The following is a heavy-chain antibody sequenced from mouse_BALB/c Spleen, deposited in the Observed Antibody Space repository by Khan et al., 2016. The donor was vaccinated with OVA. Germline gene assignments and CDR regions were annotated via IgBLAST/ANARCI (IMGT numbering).Heavy chain of an antibody. Sequence: QVQLKQSGPGLVAPSQSLSITCTVSGFSLSRYNIHWVRQTPGKGLEWLGRIWGGGSTDYNSALKSRLSISKDNTKSQVLLKMNSLQNDDTAMYYCARSYYRYDRYYAMDYWGQGTSVTVSS. CDR1: GFSLSRYN. D-gene: IGHD2-14*01. J-gene: IGHJ4*01. CDR2: IWGGGST. CDR3: ARSYYRYDRYYAMDY. V-gene: IGHV2-6-4*01.